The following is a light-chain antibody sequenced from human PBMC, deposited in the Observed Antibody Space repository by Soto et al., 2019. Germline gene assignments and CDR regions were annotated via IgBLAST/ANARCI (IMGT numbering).Light chain of an antibody. CDR2: GAS. Sequence: EIVMTQSPVTLSVSPWERFTLSFISIHSVSSSFLAWYQQKPGQAPRLLIYGASSRATGIPDRFSGTGSETDFTLTISRLDPEDLAVYYCQQYGSSLPWTFGQGTKVDIK. CDR1: HSVSSSF. CDR3: QQYGSSLPWT. V-gene: IGKV3-20*01. J-gene: IGKJ1*01.